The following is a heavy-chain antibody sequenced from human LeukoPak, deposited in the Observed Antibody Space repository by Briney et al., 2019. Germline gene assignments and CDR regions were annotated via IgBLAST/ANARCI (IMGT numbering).Heavy chain of an antibody. V-gene: IGHV3-11*01. CDR1: EFVFSDYY. CDR3: AREMEGDYGSGTFFDL. CDR2: ISDSGSTI. D-gene: IGHD3-10*01. J-gene: IGHJ4*02. Sequence: GGSLRLSCAASEFVFSDYYMSWIRQAPGKGLEWVSYISDSGSTIYYADSVKGRFTISRDNVKYSLYLQMNGLRAEDTAVYYCAREMEGDYGSGTFFDLWGQGNMVTVSS.